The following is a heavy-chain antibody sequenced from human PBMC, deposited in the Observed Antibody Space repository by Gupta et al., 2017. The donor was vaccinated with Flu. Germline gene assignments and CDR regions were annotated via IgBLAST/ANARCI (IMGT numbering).Heavy chain of an antibody. CDR1: SSGSYY. D-gene: IGHD4-17*01. Sequence: SSGSYYWSWIRQPPGKGLEWIGYIYYSGSTNYNPSLKSRVTISVDTSKNQFSLKLSSVTAADTAVYYCARDTVTTRTIDYWGQGTLVTVSS. CDR2: IYYSGST. J-gene: IGHJ4*02. CDR3: ARDTVTTRTIDY. V-gene: IGHV4-61*01.